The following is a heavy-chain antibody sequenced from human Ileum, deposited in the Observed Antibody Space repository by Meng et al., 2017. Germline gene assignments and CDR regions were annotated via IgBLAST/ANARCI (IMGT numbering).Heavy chain of an antibody. V-gene: IGHV3-7*01. J-gene: IGHJ4*02. CDR3: ARGFGTDY. CDR2: IDQGGSNK. D-gene: IGHD3-10*01. Sequence: GESLKISCAASGFSFSTSWMSWVRQAPGKGLEWVANIDQGGSNKYSVSSVKGRFTISRDNAENSVSLQMSNLRAEETAVYYCARGFGTDYWGQGTLVTVSS. CDR1: GFSFSTSW.